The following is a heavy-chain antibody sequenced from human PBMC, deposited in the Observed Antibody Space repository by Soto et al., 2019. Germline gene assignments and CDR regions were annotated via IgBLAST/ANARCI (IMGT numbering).Heavy chain of an antibody. V-gene: IGHV4-4*02. CDR1: GCSMSSSNW. Sequence: SETLSLTCTVSGCSMSSSNWWNWVRQPPGKGLEWIGETHHSGRTNYNPSLKSRVTISVDKSKNHFSLKLSSVTAADTAVYYCAGSEATVLDYWGQGTLVTVSS. J-gene: IGHJ4*02. CDR3: AGSEATVLDY. CDR2: THHSGRT. D-gene: IGHD4-17*01.